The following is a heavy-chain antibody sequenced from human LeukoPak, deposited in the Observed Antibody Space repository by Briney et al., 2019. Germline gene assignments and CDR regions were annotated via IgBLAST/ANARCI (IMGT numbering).Heavy chain of an antibody. CDR2: ISSSSSYI. CDR1: GFTFSSYS. CDR3: ARDYDSGWTAWVSLTVPIDY. Sequence: PGGSLRLSCAASGFTFSSYSMNWVRQAPGKGLEWVSSISSSSSYIYYADSVKGRFTISRDNAKNSLYLQMNSLRAEDTAVYYCARDYDSGWTAWVSLTVPIDYWGQGTLVTVSS. J-gene: IGHJ4*02. D-gene: IGHD6-19*01. V-gene: IGHV3-21*01.